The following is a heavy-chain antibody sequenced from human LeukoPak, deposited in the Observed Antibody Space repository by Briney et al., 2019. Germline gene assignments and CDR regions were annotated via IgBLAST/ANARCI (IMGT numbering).Heavy chain of an antibody. J-gene: IGHJ3*02. CDR3: AREGGAGAFDI. Sequence: SETLSLTCAVFGGSFSGYYWNWIRQPPGKGLEWIGQINPSRNTNYNPSLKSRVTLSVDTSKNRFSLKLSSVTAADTAVYYCAREGGAGAFDIWGQGTMVTVSS. V-gene: IGHV4-34*01. CDR2: INPSRNT. CDR1: GGSFSGYY. D-gene: IGHD3-16*01.